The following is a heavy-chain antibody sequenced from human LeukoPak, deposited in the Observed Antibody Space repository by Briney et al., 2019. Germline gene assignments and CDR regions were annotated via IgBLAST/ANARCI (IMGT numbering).Heavy chain of an antibody. D-gene: IGHD3-3*01. CDR2: ISGSGGST. J-gene: IGHJ4*02. V-gene: IGHV3-23*01. Sequence: PGGSLRLSCAASGFTFSSYAMSWVRQAPGKGLEWVSAISGSGGSTYYADSVKGRFTISRDNSKNTLYLQMNSLRAEDTAVYYCAKSAPITIFGVVPRRYYFDYWGQGTLVTASS. CDR1: GFTFSSYA. CDR3: AKSAPITIFGVVPRRYYFDY.